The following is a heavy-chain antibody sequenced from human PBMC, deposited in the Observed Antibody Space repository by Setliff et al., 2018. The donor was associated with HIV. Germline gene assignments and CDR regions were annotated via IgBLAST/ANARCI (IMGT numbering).Heavy chain of an antibody. D-gene: IGHD2-15*01. CDR2: ISSKDGST. Sequence: PGESLRLSCAVSGFTLSTFSMSWVRQAPGKGLEWVSAISSKDGSTYYADSVRGRFTISRDNSKNTLYLQMNSLRAEDTAVYYCAKSSWWEPRAYWGQGTLVTVSS. J-gene: IGHJ4*02. CDR1: GFTLSTFS. V-gene: IGHV3-23*01. CDR3: AKSSWWEPRAY.